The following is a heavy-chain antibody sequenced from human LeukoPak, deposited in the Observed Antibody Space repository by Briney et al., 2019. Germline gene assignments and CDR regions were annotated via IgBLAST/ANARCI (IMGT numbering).Heavy chain of an antibody. J-gene: IGHJ6*03. CDR2: IYYGGST. Sequence: SQTLSLTCTVSGGSISSGSYYWSWIRQPPGKGLERIGYIYYGGSTNYNPSLKSRVTISVDTSKNQFSLKLSSVTAADTAVYYCARSVEGYCSGGSCYSYYYYMDVWGKGTTVTVSS. D-gene: IGHD2-15*01. V-gene: IGHV4-61*01. CDR3: ARSVEGYCSGGSCYSYYYYMDV. CDR1: GGSISSGSYY.